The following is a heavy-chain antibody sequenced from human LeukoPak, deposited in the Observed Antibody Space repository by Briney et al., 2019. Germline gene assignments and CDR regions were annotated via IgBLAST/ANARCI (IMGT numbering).Heavy chain of an antibody. D-gene: IGHD3-22*01. V-gene: IGHV3-66*01. CDR2: IYGGGDT. Sequence: GGSLRLSCAASGFTVSTNYMSWVRQAPGKGLEWVSVIYGGGDTYYADSVKGRFTISRDNSKNTLYLQVNSLRADDTAVYYCARDYYDSSQYAHHYWGQGTLVTVSS. J-gene: IGHJ4*02. CDR1: GFTVSTNY. CDR3: ARDYYDSSQYAHHY.